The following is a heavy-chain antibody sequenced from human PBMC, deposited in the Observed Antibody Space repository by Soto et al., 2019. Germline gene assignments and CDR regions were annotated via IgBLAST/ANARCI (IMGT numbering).Heavy chain of an antibody. J-gene: IGHJ4*02. CDR2: ISAYNGNT. D-gene: IGHD2-15*01. CDR1: GYTFTSYG. Sequence: ASVKVSCKGSGYTFTSYGISWVRQAPGQGLEWMGWISAYNGNTNYAQKLQGRVTITRDTSASTAYMELSSLRSEDTAVYYCARDLGGWPDYWGQGTLVTVSS. CDR3: ARDLGGWPDY. V-gene: IGHV1-18*01.